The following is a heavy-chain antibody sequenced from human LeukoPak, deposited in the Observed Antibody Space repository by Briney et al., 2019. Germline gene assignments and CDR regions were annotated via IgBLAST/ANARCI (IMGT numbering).Heavy chain of an antibody. CDR3: ARDLVTMVRGVYYYGMDV. CDR2: IHTSGST. V-gene: IGHV4-4*07. D-gene: IGHD3-10*01. J-gene: IGHJ6*02. CDR1: GGSISSYY. Sequence: SETLSLTCTVSGGSISSYYRSWIRQPAGKGLEWIGRIHTSGSTNYNPSLKSRVTMSVDTSKNQFSLKLSSVTAADTAVYYCARDLVTMVRGVYYYGMDVWGQGTTVTVSS.